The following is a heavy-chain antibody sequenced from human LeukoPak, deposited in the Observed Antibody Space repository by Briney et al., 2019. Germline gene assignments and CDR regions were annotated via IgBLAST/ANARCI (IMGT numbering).Heavy chain of an antibody. CDR3: CISNYDFWSGYYD. Sequence: GGSLRLSCAASGFTFSSYAMSWVRQAPGKGLEWVSAISGSGGSTYYADSVKGRFTISRDNSKNTLYLQVNSLRAEDTAVYYCCISNYDFWSGYYDWGQGTLVTVSS. D-gene: IGHD3-3*01. CDR1: GFTFSSYA. CDR2: ISGSGGST. J-gene: IGHJ4*02. V-gene: IGHV3-23*01.